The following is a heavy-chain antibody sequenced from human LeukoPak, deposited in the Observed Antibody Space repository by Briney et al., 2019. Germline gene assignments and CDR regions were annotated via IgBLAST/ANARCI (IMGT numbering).Heavy chain of an antibody. J-gene: IGHJ6*03. CDR1: GYTFTSYY. CDR2: INPSGGSA. CDR3: ARQVGATGYYYMDV. D-gene: IGHD1-26*01. V-gene: IGHV1-46*01. Sequence: ASVTVSCKASGYTFTSYYMHWVRQAPGQGLEWMGIINPSGGSASYAQKFQGRVTITRDMSTSTVYMELSSLRSEDTAVYYCARQVGATGYYYMDVWGKGTTVTVSS.